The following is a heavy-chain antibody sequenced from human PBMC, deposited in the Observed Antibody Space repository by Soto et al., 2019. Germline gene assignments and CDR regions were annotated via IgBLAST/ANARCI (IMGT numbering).Heavy chain of an antibody. CDR2: ISGSGGST. CDR1: GFTFSSYA. V-gene: IGHV3-23*01. CDR3: ASKYSHMVYPDAFDI. J-gene: IGHJ3*02. Sequence: EVQLLESGGGLVQPGGSLRLSCEASGFTFSSYAMSWVRQAPGKGLEWVSAISGSGGSTYYADSVKGRFTISRDNSKNTLYLQMNSLRAEDTAVYYCASKYSHMVYPDAFDIWGQGTMVTVSS. D-gene: IGHD6-6*01.